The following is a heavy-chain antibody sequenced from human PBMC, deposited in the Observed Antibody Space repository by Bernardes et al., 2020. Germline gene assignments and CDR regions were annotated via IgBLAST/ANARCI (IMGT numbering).Heavy chain of an antibody. Sequence: ASVKVSCKASGYTFNRYHINWVRQAPGQGLEWMGRVSGYNGYTKYAQKFQGRVTLTTDTSTSTAYMELRSLTSDDTAVYYCARGTPSSSALGWFDPWGQGTLVNGSS. J-gene: IGHJ5*02. D-gene: IGHD3-16*01. CDR3: ARGTPSSSALGWFDP. CDR1: GYTFNRYH. CDR2: VSGYNGYT. V-gene: IGHV1-18*01.